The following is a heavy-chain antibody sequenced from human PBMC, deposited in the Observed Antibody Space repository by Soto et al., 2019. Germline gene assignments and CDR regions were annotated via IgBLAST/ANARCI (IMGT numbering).Heavy chain of an antibody. Sequence: GASVKVSCKASGYTFTGYYMHWVRQAPGQGLEWMGWINPNSGGTNYAQKFQGWVTMTRDTSISTAYMELSRLRSDDTAVYYCATTSDLGDPPYSGSYSSWGQGTLVTVSS. J-gene: IGHJ5*02. CDR2: INPNSGGT. CDR1: GYTFTGYY. D-gene: IGHD1-26*01. CDR3: ATTSDLGDPPYSGSYSS. V-gene: IGHV1-2*04.